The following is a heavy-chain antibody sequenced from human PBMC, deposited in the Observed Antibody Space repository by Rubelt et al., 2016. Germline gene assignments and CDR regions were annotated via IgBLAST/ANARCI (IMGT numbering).Heavy chain of an antibody. CDR3: ARGLRYSGYVGGMDV. D-gene: IGHD5-12*01. CDR1: GGSISSSSYY. CDR2: IYYSGST. J-gene: IGHJ6*02. Sequence: QLQLQESGPGLVKPSETLSLTCTVSGGSISSSSYYWGWIRQPPGKGLEWIGSIYYSGSTYYNPSLKSRVTISVDTSKSQFSLKLSSVTAADTAVYYGARGLRYSGYVGGMDVWGQGTTVTVSS. V-gene: IGHV4-39*07.